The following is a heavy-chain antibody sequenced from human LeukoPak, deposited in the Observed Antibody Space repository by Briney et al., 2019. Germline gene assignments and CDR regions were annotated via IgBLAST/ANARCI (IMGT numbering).Heavy chain of an antibody. J-gene: IGHJ5*02. V-gene: IGHV3-23*01. CDR3: AKGHSGSYPDPNRENWFDP. D-gene: IGHD3-10*01. CDR1: GFTLGSYA. CDR2: ISGLDGTT. Sequence: PGGSLRLSCAASGFTLGSYAMSWVRQAPGKGLEWVSSISGLDGTTFYADSVKGRFTISRDSSKNTLYLQMNSLRAEDTAVYYCAKGHSGSYPDPNRENWFDPWGQGTLVTVSS.